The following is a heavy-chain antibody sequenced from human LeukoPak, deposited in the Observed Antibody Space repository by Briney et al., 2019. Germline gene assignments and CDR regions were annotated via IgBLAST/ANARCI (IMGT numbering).Heavy chain of an antibody. Sequence: GGSLRLSCAASGFTVSSNYMSWVRQAPGEGLEWVSVIYSGGSTYYADSVKGRFTISRDNSKNTLYLQMNSLRAEDTAVYYCALATIFGAYYYYYYMDVWGKGTTVTVSS. V-gene: IGHV3-53*01. CDR2: IYSGGST. CDR1: GFTVSSNY. CDR3: ALATIFGAYYYYYYMDV. J-gene: IGHJ6*03. D-gene: IGHD5-12*01.